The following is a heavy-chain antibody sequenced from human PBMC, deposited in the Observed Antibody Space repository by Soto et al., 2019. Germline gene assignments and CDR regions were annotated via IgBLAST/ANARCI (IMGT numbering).Heavy chain of an antibody. J-gene: IGHJ6*02. D-gene: IGHD3-3*01. Sequence: ASVKVSCKASGYTFTSYGISWVRQAPGQGLEWMGWISAYNGNTNYAQKLQGRVTMTTDTSTSTAYMELRSLRSDDTAVYYCAREPITIFGVVISGHLCIDVWGQGTTVTVSS. CDR1: GYTFTSYG. CDR2: ISAYNGNT. V-gene: IGHV1-18*01. CDR3: AREPITIFGVVISGHLCIDV.